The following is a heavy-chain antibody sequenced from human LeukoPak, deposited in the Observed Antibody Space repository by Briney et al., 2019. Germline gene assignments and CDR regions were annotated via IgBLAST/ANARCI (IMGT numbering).Heavy chain of an antibody. D-gene: IGHD2-21*02. CDR1: GGSISSGGYS. V-gene: IGHV4-30-2*01. J-gene: IGHJ6*02. CDR2: IYHSGST. Sequence: PSQTLSLTCAVSGGSISSGGYSWSWIRQPPGKGLEWIGYIYHSGSTYYNPSLKSRVTISVDRSKNQFSLKLSSVTAADTAVHYCARVPTAIQRGGNYYGMDVWGQGTTVTVSS. CDR3: ARVPTAIQRGGNYYGMDV.